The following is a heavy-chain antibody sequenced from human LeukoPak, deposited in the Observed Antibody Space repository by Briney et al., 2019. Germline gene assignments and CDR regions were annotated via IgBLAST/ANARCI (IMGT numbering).Heavy chain of an antibody. CDR1: GGTFNNSA. Sequence: SVKVSCKTSGGTFNNSAISWVRQAPGQGLEWLGGIMPLFGTAGYAQRFQGRVTITKDESTRTVYLELTSLTSDDTAVYYCARDVHGDYGSGWFDPWGQGTLVSVSS. CDR2: IMPLFGTA. V-gene: IGHV1-69*05. J-gene: IGHJ5*02. CDR3: ARDVHGDYGSGWFDP. D-gene: IGHD4-17*01.